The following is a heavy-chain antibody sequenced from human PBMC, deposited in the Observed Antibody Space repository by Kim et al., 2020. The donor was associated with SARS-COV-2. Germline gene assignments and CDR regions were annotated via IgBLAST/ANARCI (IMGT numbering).Heavy chain of an antibody. J-gene: IGHJ4*02. Sequence: ASVKVSCKASGYTFTSYGISWVRQAPGQGLEWMGWISAYNVNTNYAQKLQGRVTMTTDTSTSTAYMELRSLRSDDTAVYYCARAPPGTGTYYLDYWGQGTLVTVSS. CDR2: ISAYNVNT. D-gene: IGHD6-13*01. CDR3: ARAPPGTGTYYLDY. V-gene: IGHV1-18*04. CDR1: GYTFTSYG.